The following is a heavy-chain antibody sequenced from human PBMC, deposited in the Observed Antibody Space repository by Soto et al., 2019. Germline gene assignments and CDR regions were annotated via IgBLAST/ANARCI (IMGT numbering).Heavy chain of an antibody. J-gene: IGHJ5*02. V-gene: IGHV6-1*01. Sequence: KQSQTLSLTCAISGDSVSSNSAAWNWIRQSPSRGLEWLGRTYYRSKWYNDYAVSVKSRITINPDTSKNQFSLQLNSVTPEDTAVYYCARGPRGIAAAGSVRYNWFDPWGQGTLVTVSS. CDR3: ARGPRGIAAAGSVRYNWFDP. D-gene: IGHD6-13*01. CDR1: GDSVSSNSAA. CDR2: TYYRSKWYN.